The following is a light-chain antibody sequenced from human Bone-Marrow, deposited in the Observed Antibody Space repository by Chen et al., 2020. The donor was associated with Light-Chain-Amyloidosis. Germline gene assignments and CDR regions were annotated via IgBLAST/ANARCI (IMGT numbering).Light chain of an antibody. CDR3: QVWDSGSHHYV. J-gene: IGLJ1*01. CDR1: HIGSKS. V-gene: IGLV3-21*02. Sequence: SYVLTQPPSVSVAPGRTATITCGGNHIGSKSVHWYQQKPGQAPVLVVYDDSDRRSGIPERCSGSNSGNTATLTISRVEAGDEAGYYCQVWDSGSHHYVFGTGTKVTVL. CDR2: DDS.